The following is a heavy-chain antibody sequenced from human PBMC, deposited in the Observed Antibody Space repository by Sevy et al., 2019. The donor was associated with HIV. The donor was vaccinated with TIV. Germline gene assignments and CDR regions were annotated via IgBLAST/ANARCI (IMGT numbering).Heavy chain of an antibody. V-gene: IGHV4-59*13. CDR1: GGSISSYY. CDR2: IYYSGST. Sequence: SETLSLTCIVSGGSISSYYWSWIRQPPGKGLEWIGCIYYSGSTNYNPSLKSRVTISVDTSKNQFSLKLSSVTAADTAVYYCARLFGFAARPNYFDYWGQGTLVTVSS. J-gene: IGHJ4*02. D-gene: IGHD6-6*01. CDR3: ARLFGFAARPNYFDY.